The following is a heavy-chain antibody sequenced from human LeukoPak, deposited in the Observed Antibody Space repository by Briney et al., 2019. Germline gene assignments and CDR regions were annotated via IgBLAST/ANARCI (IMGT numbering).Heavy chain of an antibody. V-gene: IGHV3-53*01. Sequence: GGSLRLSCAASGFTVSSNYMSWVRQAPGKGPEWVSIIYSGGSTYYAGSVKGRFTISRDNSKNTLYLQMNSLRADDTAVYYCAGDFWSGYYLNYWGQGTLVTVSS. CDR1: GFTVSSNY. D-gene: IGHD3-3*01. CDR2: IYSGGST. CDR3: AGDFWSGYYLNY. J-gene: IGHJ4*02.